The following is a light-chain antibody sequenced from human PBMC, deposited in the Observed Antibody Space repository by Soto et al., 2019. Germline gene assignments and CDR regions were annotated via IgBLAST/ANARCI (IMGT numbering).Light chain of an antibody. CDR1: QSVSGW. CDR3: QQSYSVPPK. Sequence: DIQMTQSPSTLSASVGDTVTVTCLASQSVSGWLAWYQQKPGKVPKLLINAASSLQSGVPSRFSGSGSGTEFTLTINSLQPEDFASYFCQQSYSVPPKFGQGTKVDI. V-gene: IGKV1-39*01. J-gene: IGKJ1*01. CDR2: AAS.